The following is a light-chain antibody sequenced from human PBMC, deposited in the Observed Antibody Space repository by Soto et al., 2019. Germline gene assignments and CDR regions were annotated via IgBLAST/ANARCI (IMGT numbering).Light chain of an antibody. Sequence: DIQMTQSPSSLSASVGDRVTITCQASQDIRKYLSWYQHKPGKAPKLLIYGASYLETGVPSRFSGRGYGTDFTFTISSLQPEDIATYYCQHYDHLPPFTFGPGTKVAIK. CDR2: GAS. J-gene: IGKJ3*01. CDR1: QDIRKY. V-gene: IGKV1-33*01. CDR3: QHYDHLPPFT.